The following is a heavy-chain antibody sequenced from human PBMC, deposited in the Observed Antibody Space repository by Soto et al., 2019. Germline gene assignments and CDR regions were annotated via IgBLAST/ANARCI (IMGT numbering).Heavy chain of an antibody. D-gene: IGHD4-17*01. CDR3: GRDYGAYVFDY. Sequence: SETLSLTCAVSGGSISSGGYSWSWIRQPPGKGLEWIGYIYHSGSTYYNLSLKSRVTISVDTSKNQFSLKLSSVNAADTAVYFRGRDYGAYVFDYWGQVTLVTVSS. CDR1: GGSISSGGYS. J-gene: IGHJ4*02. CDR2: IYHSGST. V-gene: IGHV4-30-2*01.